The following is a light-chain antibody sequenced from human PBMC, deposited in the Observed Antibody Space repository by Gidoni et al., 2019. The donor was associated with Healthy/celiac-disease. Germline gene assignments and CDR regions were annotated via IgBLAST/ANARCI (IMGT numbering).Light chain of an antibody. CDR3: QQSDDTIYT. CDR1: QNIRTS. CDR2: AAS. J-gene: IGKJ2*01. V-gene: IGKV1-39*01. Sequence: DIKMTHSPSSLSASVGDRVTITCRASQNIRTSLNWYQLKPGKAPKLLIYAASHLHSGVSSRFSGSGSETDFTLTISNLQPEDFATYFCQQSDDTIYTFGPGTKLEIK.